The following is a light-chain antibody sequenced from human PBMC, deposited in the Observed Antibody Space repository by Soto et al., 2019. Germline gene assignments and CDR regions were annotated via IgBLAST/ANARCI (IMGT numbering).Light chain of an antibody. CDR3: QQYGSSHPIT. Sequence: MVLTQSPGTLSFSPGERATLSCRASQSRSSNHLGWYLALYHQNPGMTHRLLIYGTSSRATGIPDMFSGSWSGTDYTLTISRLEPEDFALYYCQQYGSSHPITFGQETRLEIK. V-gene: IGKV3-20*01. CDR1: QSRSSNHLGWY. CDR2: GTS. J-gene: IGKJ5*01.